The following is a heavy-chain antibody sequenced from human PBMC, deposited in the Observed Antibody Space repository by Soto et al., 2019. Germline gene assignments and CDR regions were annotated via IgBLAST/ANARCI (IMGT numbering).Heavy chain of an antibody. CDR3: XXXXXXXXXXXXDI. Sequence: GLVWVSHINDDGTITTYADSVKGRFTISRDNAENTVYLEMNSLRNEDTAAYYXXXXXXXXXXXXXDIWGQGTMVTVSS. J-gene: IGHJ3*02. V-gene: IGHV3-74*03. CDR2: INDDGTIT.